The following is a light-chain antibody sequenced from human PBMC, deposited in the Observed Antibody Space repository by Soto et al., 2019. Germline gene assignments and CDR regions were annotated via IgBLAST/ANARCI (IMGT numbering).Light chain of an antibody. CDR2: GAS. Sequence: EIVMTQSPATLSVSPGERATLSCRASQSVSSDLAWYQQKPGQAPRHLIYGASTRATGIPARFSGSGSGTEFTLTLRSLRSEDFAVYCCQQYNNWLPLTFGGGTKVEIK. V-gene: IGKV3-15*01. J-gene: IGKJ4*01. CDR1: QSVSSD. CDR3: QQYNNWLPLT.